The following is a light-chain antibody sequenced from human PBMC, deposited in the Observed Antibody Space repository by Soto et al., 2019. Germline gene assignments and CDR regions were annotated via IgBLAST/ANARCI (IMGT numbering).Light chain of an antibody. V-gene: IGKV3-20*01. CDR1: QSVSSSY. CDR3: QQYGSSPHT. J-gene: IGKJ2*01. Sequence: EIVLTQSPGTLSLSPGERATLSCRASQSVSSSYLAWYQHKPVQAPRLLIYGASSRATGIPDRLSGSGSGTDCTRTISRLEHEDVAVYYCQQYGSSPHTFGQGTKLEIK. CDR2: GAS.